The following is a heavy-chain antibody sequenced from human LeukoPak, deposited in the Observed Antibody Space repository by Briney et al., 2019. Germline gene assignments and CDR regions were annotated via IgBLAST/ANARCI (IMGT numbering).Heavy chain of an antibody. Sequence: PSETLSLTCSVSGHSISSGYYWGWIRRPPGKGLEWIGTKYHRGSTYYNPSLKSRVTMSGDTSKNHFSLKLSSVIAADAAVYYCARHRGDNSNPRYYFYYMDVWGKGTTVTVSS. CDR2: KYHRGST. D-gene: IGHD4-11*01. CDR1: GHSISSGYY. V-gene: IGHV4-38-2*01. J-gene: IGHJ6*03. CDR3: ARHRGDNSNPRYYFYYMDV.